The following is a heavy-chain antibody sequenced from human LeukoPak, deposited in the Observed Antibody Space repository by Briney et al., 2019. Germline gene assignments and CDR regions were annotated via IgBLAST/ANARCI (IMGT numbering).Heavy chain of an antibody. V-gene: IGHV4-4*07. CDR3: ARIIVLRFGELCNWFDP. D-gene: IGHD3-10*01. CDR1: GGSISSYY. J-gene: IGHJ5*02. Sequence: SETLSLTCTVSGGSISSYYWSWIRQPAGKGLEWIGRIYTSGSTNYNPSLKSRVTMSVDTSKNQFSLKLSSVTAADTAVYYCARIIVLRFGELCNWFDPWGQGTLVTVSS. CDR2: IYTSGST.